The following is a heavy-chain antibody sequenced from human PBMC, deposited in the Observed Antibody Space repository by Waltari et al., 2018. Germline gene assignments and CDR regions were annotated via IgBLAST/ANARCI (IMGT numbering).Heavy chain of an antibody. Sequence: QVQLVQSGAAVKKPGSSVKLSCKASGGTFSSDAISWVRQAPGQGLEWMGGIIPILGIANYAQKFQGRVTITADKSTSTAYMELSSLRSEDTAVYYCALGDSSGYYLEAFDIWGQGTMVTVSS. CDR3: ALGDSSGYYLEAFDI. J-gene: IGHJ3*02. CDR1: GGTFSSDA. D-gene: IGHD3-22*01. V-gene: IGHV1-69*10. CDR2: IIPILGIA.